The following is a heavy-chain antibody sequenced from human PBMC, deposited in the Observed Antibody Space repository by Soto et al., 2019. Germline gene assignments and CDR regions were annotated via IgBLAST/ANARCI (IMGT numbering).Heavy chain of an antibody. D-gene: IGHD3-10*01. Sequence: QVQLQESGPGLVKPSETLSLTCTVSGGSIDGYNCAWIRQPPGKSLEWVEYVYYNGGSRYNPSLESRVTLSMDTSKSQFSLQLRSVTAADTAVYYCVRQGIGNLHGLVDVWGRGTTVTVSS. CDR2: VYYNGGS. CDR3: VRQGIGNLHGLVDV. V-gene: IGHV4-59*08. CDR1: GGSIDGYN. J-gene: IGHJ6*02.